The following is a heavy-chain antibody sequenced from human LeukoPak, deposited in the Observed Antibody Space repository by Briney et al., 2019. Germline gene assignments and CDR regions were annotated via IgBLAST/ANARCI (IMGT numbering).Heavy chain of an antibody. CDR1: GGSISSYY. V-gene: IGHV4-59*01. J-gene: IGHJ4*02. CDR2: IYYSGST. D-gene: IGHD2-2*01. CDR3: ARDSLRGTSRYSGYYFDY. Sequence: SETLSLTCTVSGGSISSYYWSWIRQPPGKGLEWIGYIYYSGSTNYNPSLKSRVTISVDTSKNQFSLKLSSVTAADTAVYYCARDSLRGTSRYSGYYFDYWGPGTPGTVSS.